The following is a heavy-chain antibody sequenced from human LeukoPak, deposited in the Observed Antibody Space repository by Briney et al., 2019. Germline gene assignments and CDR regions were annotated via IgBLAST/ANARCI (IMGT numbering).Heavy chain of an antibody. CDR1: GYTFTSYD. V-gene: IGHV1-8*01. CDR3: ARRYYSGARPNTRARWFANWFDP. CDR2: MNPNSGNT. D-gene: IGHD2-15*01. J-gene: IGHJ5*02. Sequence: GASVKVSCKASGYTFTSYDINWVRQATGQGLEWMGWMNPNSGNTGYAQKFQGRVTMTRNTSISTAYMELSSLRSEDTAVYYCARRYYSGARPNTRARWFANWFDPWGQGTLVTVSS.